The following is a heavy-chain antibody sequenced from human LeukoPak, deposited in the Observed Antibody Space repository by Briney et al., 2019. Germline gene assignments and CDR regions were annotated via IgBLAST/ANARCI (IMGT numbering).Heavy chain of an antibody. V-gene: IGHV4-34*01. J-gene: IGHJ4*02. CDR1: GGSFSGYY. D-gene: IGHD3-3*01. CDR2: INHSGST. Sequence: SQTLSLTCAVYGGSFSGYYWSWIRQPPGKGLEWIGEINHSGSTNYNPSLKSRVTISVDTSKNQFSLKLSSVTAADTAVYYCARADDFWSGYLHWGQGTLVTVSS. CDR3: ARADDFWSGYLH.